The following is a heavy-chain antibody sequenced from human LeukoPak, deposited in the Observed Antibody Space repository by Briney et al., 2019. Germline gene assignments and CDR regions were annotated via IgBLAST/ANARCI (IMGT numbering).Heavy chain of an antibody. J-gene: IGHJ4*02. V-gene: IGHV3-33*01. CDR1: GFTFSTYA. CDR2: IWSDTTNK. Sequence: GRSLRLFCAASGFTFSTYAMHWVRQAPGKGLEWVAVIWSDTTNKYYADSVKGRFTISRDNSKNTLYLQMSSLRAEDTAMYYCARDRLTAVTTFHFDYWGQGTLVTVSS. D-gene: IGHD4-17*01. CDR3: ARDRLTAVTTFHFDY.